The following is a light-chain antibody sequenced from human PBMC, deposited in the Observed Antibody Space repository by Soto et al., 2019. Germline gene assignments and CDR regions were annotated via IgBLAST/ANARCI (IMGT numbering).Light chain of an antibody. Sequence: QSVLTQPPSVSEAPGQRVTISCTGSSSNIGAGYEAHWYQQVPGTAPKLLIYENNNRPSGVPDRFSGSKSGTSAPLAITGIQAEDEAEYDCQSDDSSLSGYVFGSGTKVTVL. CDR1: SSNIGAGYE. V-gene: IGLV1-40*01. CDR2: ENN. CDR3: QSDDSSLSGYV. J-gene: IGLJ1*01.